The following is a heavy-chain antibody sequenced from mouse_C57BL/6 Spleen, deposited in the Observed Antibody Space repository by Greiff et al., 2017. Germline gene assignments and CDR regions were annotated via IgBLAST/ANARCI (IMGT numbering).Heavy chain of an antibody. J-gene: IGHJ2*01. V-gene: IGHV5-17*01. CDR2: ISSGSSTI. CDR3: AREGVYYFDY. CDR1: GFTFSDYG. Sequence: EVKVVESGGGLVKPGGSLKLSCAASGFTFSDYGMHWVRQAPEKGLEWVAYISSGSSTIYYADTVKGRFTISRDNAKNTLFLQMTSLRSEDTAMYYCAREGVYYFDYWGQGTTLTVSS.